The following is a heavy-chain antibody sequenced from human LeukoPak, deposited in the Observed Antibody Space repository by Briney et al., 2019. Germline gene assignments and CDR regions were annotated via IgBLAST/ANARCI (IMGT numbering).Heavy chain of an antibody. D-gene: IGHD3-22*01. V-gene: IGHV4-59*08. CDR2: IYYSGST. J-gene: IGHJ2*01. CDR3: ASDSSGYNDWYFDI. CDR1: GGSVDSYY. Sequence: SETLSLTCTVCGGSVDSYYWSWMRQPPGKGLEWIGYIYYSGSTNYNPSLRSRVTISVDTSKNQFSLTLSSVTAADTAVYYCASDSSGYNDWYFDIWVRGTLVTVPS.